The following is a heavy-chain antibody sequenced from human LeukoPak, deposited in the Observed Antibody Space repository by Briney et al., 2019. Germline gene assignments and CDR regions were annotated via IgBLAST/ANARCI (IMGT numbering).Heavy chain of an antibody. V-gene: IGHV3-7*01. Sequence: PGGSLRLSCAASGFTFSSYWMNWVRQAPGKGLEWVANIKQDGSEKYYVDSVKGRFTISRDNAKNSLYLQMNSLRAEDTAVYYCARDSYSNYADYWGQGTLVTVSS. CDR3: ARDSYSNYADY. J-gene: IGHJ4*02. D-gene: IGHD4-11*01. CDR1: GFTFSSYW. CDR2: IKQDGSEK.